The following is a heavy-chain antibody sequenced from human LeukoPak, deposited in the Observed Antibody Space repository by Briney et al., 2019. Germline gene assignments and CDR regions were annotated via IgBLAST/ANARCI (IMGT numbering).Heavy chain of an antibody. J-gene: IGHJ5*02. CDR2: ISSSSSYI. V-gene: IGHV3-21*01. CDR1: GFTFSSYS. Sequence: PGGSLRLSCAASGFTFSSYSMNWVRQAPGKGLEWVSSISSSSSYIYYADSVKGRFTVSRDNAKNSLYLQMNSLRAEDTAVYYCARDAPAGYCSGGSCYSWSDPWGQGTLVTVSS. D-gene: IGHD2-15*01. CDR3: ARDAPAGYCSGGSCYSWSDP.